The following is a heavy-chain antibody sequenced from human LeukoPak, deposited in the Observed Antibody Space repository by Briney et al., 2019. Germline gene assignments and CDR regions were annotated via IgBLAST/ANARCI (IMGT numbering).Heavy chain of an antibody. CDR2: ISYDGSNK. CDR3: AKAKYYYDSSGTSFDY. D-gene: IGHD3-22*01. Sequence: GRSLRLSCAASRFTFSSYGMHWVRQAPGKGLEWVAVISYDGSNKYYADSVKGRFTISRDNSKNTLYLQMNSLRAEDTAVYYCAKAKYYYDSSGTSFDYWGQGTLVTVSS. CDR1: RFTFSSYG. V-gene: IGHV3-30*18. J-gene: IGHJ4*02.